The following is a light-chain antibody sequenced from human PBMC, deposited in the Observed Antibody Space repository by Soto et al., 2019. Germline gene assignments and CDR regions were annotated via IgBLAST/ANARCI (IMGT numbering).Light chain of an antibody. J-gene: IGLJ1*01. CDR3: NSYATSNTYV. CDR1: SSDVGAYNY. Sequence: QSVLTQPASVSGSAGQSITISCNGTSSDVGAYNYVSWYQQEPGKAPKLMIYDVSNRPSGISARFSGSKSGNTASLTISGLQAEDEADYYCNSYATSNTYVFGTGTKVTVL. V-gene: IGLV2-14*01. CDR2: DVS.